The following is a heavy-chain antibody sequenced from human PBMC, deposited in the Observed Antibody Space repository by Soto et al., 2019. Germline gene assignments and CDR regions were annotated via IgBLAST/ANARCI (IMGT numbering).Heavy chain of an antibody. CDR2: INAGNGNT. J-gene: IGHJ5*02. V-gene: IGHV1-3*05. CDR1: GYTFTSYA. D-gene: IGHD2-8*01. Sequence: QVHLVQSGAEEKKPGASVKVSCKASGYTFTSYAMYWVRQAPGQRLEWMGWINAGNGNTKYSQKFQVRVTITRDTSASTAYMELSSLRSEDTAVYYCARDLGYCTNGVCYPAWFAPWGQGTLVTVSS. CDR3: ARDLGYCTNGVCYPAWFAP.